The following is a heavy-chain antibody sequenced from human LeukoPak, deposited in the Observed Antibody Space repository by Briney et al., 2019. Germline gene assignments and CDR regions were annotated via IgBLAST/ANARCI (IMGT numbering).Heavy chain of an antibody. CDR3: ARGNVLRFLEWSNWFDP. J-gene: IGHJ5*02. CDR2: IYYSGST. CDR1: GGSISSSSYY. V-gene: IGHV4-39*07. Sequence: SETLSLTCTVSGGSISSSSYYWGWIRQPPGKGLEWIGGIYYSGSTYYNPSLKSRVTISVDTSKNQFSLKLRSVTAADTAVYYCARGNVLRFLEWSNWFDPWGQGTLVTVSS. D-gene: IGHD3-3*01.